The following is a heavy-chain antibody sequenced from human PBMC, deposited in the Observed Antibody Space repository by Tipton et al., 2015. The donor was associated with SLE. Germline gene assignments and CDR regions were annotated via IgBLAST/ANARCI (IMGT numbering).Heavy chain of an antibody. CDR3: ARHPFYYYYMDV. Sequence: SLRLSCAASGFTFSNYYMSWIRQAPGKGLEWVSYISSSGTIIYYADSLKGRFTVSRDSDSLYLQMNSLGVEDTAVYYCARHPFYYYYMDVWGRGTSVTVSS. V-gene: IGHV3-11*01. CDR1: GFTFSNYY. CDR2: ISSSGTII. J-gene: IGHJ6*03.